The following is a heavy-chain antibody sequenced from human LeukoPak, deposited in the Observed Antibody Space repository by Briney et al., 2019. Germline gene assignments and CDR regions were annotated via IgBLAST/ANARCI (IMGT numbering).Heavy chain of an antibody. CDR2: IIPIFGTA. J-gene: IGHJ4*02. CDR1: GGTFSSYA. CDR3: ARGDTAMVLDY. Sequence: SVKVSCKASGGTFSSYAISWVRQAPGQGLDWMGGIIPIFGTANYAQKFQGRVTITADKSTSTAYMELSSLRSEDAAVYYCARGDTAMVLDYWGQGTLVTVSS. D-gene: IGHD5-18*01. V-gene: IGHV1-69*06.